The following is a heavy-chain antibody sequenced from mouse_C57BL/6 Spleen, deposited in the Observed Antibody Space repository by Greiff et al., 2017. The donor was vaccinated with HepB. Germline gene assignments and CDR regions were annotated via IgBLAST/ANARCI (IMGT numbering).Heavy chain of an antibody. D-gene: IGHD2-4*01. CDR2: ISDGGSYT. Sequence: EVQLVESGGGLVNPGGSLKLSCAASGFTFSSYAMSWVRQTPEKRLEWVATISDGGSYTYYPDNVKGRFTISRDNAKNNLYLQMSHLKSEDTAMYYCARVYDYDVMDYWGQGTSVTVSS. CDR1: GFTFSSYA. J-gene: IGHJ4*01. V-gene: IGHV5-4*01. CDR3: ARVYDYDVMDY.